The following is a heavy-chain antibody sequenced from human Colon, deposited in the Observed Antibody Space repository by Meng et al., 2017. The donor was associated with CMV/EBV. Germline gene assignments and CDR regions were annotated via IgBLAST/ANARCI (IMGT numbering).Heavy chain of an antibody. J-gene: IGHJ4*02. Sequence: SGFTFNNYDMHWVRQAPGRGLEWVAVISYDGSRTYYADSVKGRFTISRDNSKFTLHLQMNSLKPEDTAFYYCAKDRVGGGATTFDSWGQGTLVTVSS. D-gene: IGHD1-14*01. CDR3: AKDRVGGGATTFDS. CDR2: ISYDGSRT. CDR1: GFTFNNYD. V-gene: IGHV3-30*18.